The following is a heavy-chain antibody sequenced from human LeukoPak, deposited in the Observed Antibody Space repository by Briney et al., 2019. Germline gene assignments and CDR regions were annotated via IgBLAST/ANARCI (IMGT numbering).Heavy chain of an antibody. CDR3: ARGPGGATAEAFDI. Sequence: SETLSLTCTVSGGSISNYYWSWIRQPAGKGLEWIGRIYSSGSPNYNPSLKSRVTMSVDTSKNQFSLKLTSVTAADTAVYYCARGPGGATAEAFDIWGQGTMDTVSS. J-gene: IGHJ3*02. D-gene: IGHD4/OR15-4a*01. CDR1: GGSISNYY. V-gene: IGHV4-4*07. CDR2: IYSSGSP.